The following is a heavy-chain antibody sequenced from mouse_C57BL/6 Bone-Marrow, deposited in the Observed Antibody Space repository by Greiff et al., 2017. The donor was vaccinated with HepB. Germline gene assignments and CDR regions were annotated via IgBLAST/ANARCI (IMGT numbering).Heavy chain of an antibody. CDR3: TTVFITTVVATKDYAMDY. J-gene: IGHJ4*01. CDR2: IDPENGDT. V-gene: IGHV14-4*01. D-gene: IGHD1-1*01. Sequence: EVQGVESGAELVRPGASVKLSCTASGFNIKDDYMHWVKQRPEQGLEWIGWIDPENGDTEYASKFQGKATITADTSSNTAYLQLSSLTSEDTAVYYCTTVFITTVVATKDYAMDYWGQGTSVTVSS. CDR1: GFNIKDDY.